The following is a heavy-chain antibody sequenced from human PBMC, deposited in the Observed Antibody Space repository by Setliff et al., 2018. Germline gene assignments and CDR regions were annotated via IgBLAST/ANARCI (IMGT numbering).Heavy chain of an antibody. D-gene: IGHD6-19*01. Sequence: ASVKVSCKASGYSFTTYAITWMRQAPGQGLEWMGWISAYDGNTKFAQNIQGRVTLTTDTPTSTAYMELRSLRSDDTAVYYCARSPPNRGSGSGWYGDFWGQGTLVTVSS. CDR2: ISAYDGNT. CDR3: ARSPPNRGSGSGWYGDF. V-gene: IGHV1-18*01. J-gene: IGHJ4*02. CDR1: GYSFTTYA.